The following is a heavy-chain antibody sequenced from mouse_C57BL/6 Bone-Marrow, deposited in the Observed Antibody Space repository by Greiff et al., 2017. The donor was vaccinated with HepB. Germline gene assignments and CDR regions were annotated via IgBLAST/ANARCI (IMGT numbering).Heavy chain of an antibody. CDR3: AREGDY. Sequence: QQSGAELARPGASVKLSCKASGYTFTSYGISWVKQRTGQGLEWIGDIYPRSGNTYYNEKFKGKATLTADKSSSTAYMELRSLTSEDSAVYFCAREGDYGGQGTLVTVSA. V-gene: IGHV1-81*01. CDR1: GYTFTSYG. CDR2: IYPRSGNT. J-gene: IGHJ3*01.